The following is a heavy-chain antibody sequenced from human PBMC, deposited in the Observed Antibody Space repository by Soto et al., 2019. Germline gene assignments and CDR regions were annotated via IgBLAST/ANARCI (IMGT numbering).Heavy chain of an antibody. D-gene: IGHD5-12*01. CDR3: VTRSRGLQSSPPRLDS. V-gene: IGHV3-23*01. CDR1: GLTFSGCG. CDR2: SGSGSTT. J-gene: IGHJ4*02. Sequence: EVQLLESGGGLVQPGGSLRLSCAASGLTFSGCGMSWVRQTPGTGLEWVSASGSGSTTYYAYSVKGRFTISRDDSKNIRFLQMNSLRAEDTAVYYCVTRSRGLQSSPPRLDSWGQGTLVTVSS.